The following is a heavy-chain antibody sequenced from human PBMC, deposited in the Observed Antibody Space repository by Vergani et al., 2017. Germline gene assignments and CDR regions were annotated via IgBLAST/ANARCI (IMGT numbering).Heavy chain of an antibody. CDR2: ISVSGGST. J-gene: IGHJ4*02. V-gene: IGHV3-23*01. CDR1: GFTFSSYA. D-gene: IGHD2-2*01. CDR3: AKDYYIVVVPAAMGPFDY. Sequence: EVQLLESGGGLVQPGGSLRLSCAASGFTFSSYAMSWVRQAPGKGLEWGSAISVSGGSTYYADSMKGRCTISRDNSKNTLYLQMNSLRAEDTAVYYCAKDYYIVVVPAAMGPFDYWGQGTLVTVSS.